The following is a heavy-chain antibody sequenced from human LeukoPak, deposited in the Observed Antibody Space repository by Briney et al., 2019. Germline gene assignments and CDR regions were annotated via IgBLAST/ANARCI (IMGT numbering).Heavy chain of an antibody. V-gene: IGHV4-4*02. CDR3: TRAPPYGSGWSKGVLDS. D-gene: IGHD6-19*01. CDR1: GFTFSSYGM. J-gene: IGHJ4*02. CDR2: IYHSGST. Sequence: GSLRLSCAASGFTFSSYGMSWVRQPPGKGLEWIGEIYHSGSTNYNPSLKSRVTISVDKSKNQFSLKVSSVTAADTAVYYCTRAPPYGSGWSKGVLDSWGQGTLVTVSS.